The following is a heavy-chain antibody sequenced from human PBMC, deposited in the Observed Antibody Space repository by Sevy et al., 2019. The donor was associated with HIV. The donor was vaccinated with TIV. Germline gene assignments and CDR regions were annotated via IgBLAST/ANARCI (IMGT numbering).Heavy chain of an antibody. D-gene: IGHD4-17*01. CDR1: GFTFSANY. J-gene: IGHJ4*02. CDR2: ISSGSTYT. CDR3: ARSRSNYGDYYFDY. V-gene: IGHV3-11*06. Sequence: GGSLRLSCAASGFTFSANYMTWIRQAPGKGLEWVSYISSGSTYTNYADSVKGRFTVSRDNAKNSLYLQMNSLRAEDTAVYYCARSRSNYGDYYFDYWGQGTLVTVSS.